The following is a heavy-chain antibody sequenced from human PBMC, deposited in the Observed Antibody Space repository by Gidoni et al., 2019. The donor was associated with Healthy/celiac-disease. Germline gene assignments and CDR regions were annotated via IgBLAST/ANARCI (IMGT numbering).Heavy chain of an antibody. J-gene: IGHJ4*02. CDR2: ISGSGGST. D-gene: IGHD2-21*02. CDR1: GSTFSSYA. CDR3: AKGPVKVVTPLDY. Sequence: EVQLLESGGGLVRPGGSLRLPCAASGSTFSSYAMSWVRQAPGKGLEWVSAISGSGGSTYYADSVKGRFTISRDNSKNTLYLQMNSLRAEDTAVYYCAKGPVKVVTPLDYWGQGTLVTVSS. V-gene: IGHV3-23*01.